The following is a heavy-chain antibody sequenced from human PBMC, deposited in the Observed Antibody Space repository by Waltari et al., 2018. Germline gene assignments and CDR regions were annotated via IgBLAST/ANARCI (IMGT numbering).Heavy chain of an antibody. CDR1: GFTFRSYS. CDR2: ISSSSSTI. J-gene: IGHJ3*02. V-gene: IGHV3-48*04. Sequence: EVQLVESGGGLVQPGGSLRLSCAASGFTFRSYSMNWVRHAPGKGLEWVSYISSSSSTIYYADSVKGRFTISRDNAKNSLYLQMNSLRAEDTAVYYCARGERKMVRDAFDIWGQGTMVTVSS. CDR3: ARGERKMVRDAFDI. D-gene: IGHD2-8*01.